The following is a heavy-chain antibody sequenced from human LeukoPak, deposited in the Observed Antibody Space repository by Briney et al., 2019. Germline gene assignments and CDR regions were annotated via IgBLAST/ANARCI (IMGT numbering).Heavy chain of an antibody. Sequence: GGSLRLSCAASGFTFSNAWMSWVRQAPGKGLEWVGRIKSKTDGGTTDYAAPVKGRFTISRDDSKYTLYLQMNSLKTEDTAVYYCTTEPYYDILTGYYPIDYWGQGTLVTVSS. CDR2: IKSKTDGGTT. V-gene: IGHV3-15*01. CDR1: GFTFSNAW. CDR3: TTEPYYDILTGYYPIDY. D-gene: IGHD3-9*01. J-gene: IGHJ4*02.